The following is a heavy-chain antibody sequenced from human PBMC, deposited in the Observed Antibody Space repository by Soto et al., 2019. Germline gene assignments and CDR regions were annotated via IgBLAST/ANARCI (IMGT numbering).Heavy chain of an antibody. CDR2: IWYNGRDE. D-gene: IGHD2-15*01. V-gene: IGHV3-33*01. CDR3: XXXXXXXXXXSLFDY. J-gene: IGHJ4*02. CDR1: GFTFSNYG. Sequence: QVHLVESGGGVVQPGRSLRLSCGASGFTFSNYGIHWVRQAPGKGLEWVAVIWYNGRDEYYADSVKGRFTVSRDNSRXXXXXXXXXXXXXXXXXXXXXXXXXXXXXXSLFDYWGQGTLVTVSS.